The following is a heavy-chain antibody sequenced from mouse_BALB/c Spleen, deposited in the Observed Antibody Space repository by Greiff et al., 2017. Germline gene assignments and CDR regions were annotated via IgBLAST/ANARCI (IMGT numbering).Heavy chain of an antibody. CDR2: ISYSGST. CDR1: GYSITSDYA. CDR3: ARDYRYDEGYAMDY. V-gene: IGHV3-2*02. Sequence: EVQLVESGPGLVKPSQSLSLTCTVTGYSITSDYAWNWIRQFPGNKLEWMGYISYSGSTSYNPSLKSRISITRDTSKNQFFLQLNSVTTEDTATYYCARDYRYDEGYAMDYWGQGTSVTVSS. D-gene: IGHD2-14*01. J-gene: IGHJ4*01.